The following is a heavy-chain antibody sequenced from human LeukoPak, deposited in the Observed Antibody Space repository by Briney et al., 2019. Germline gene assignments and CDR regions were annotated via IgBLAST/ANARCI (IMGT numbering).Heavy chain of an antibody. CDR1: GLTFDDYA. D-gene: IGHD1-14*01. CDR3: ARDRSGYRKWFDP. Sequence: GRSLRLSCAASGLTFDDYAMHWVRQAPGKGLEWVSGISWNSGSIGYADSVKGRFTISRDNAKNSLYLQMNSLRSDDTAVYYCARDRSGYRKWFDPWGQGTLVTVSS. CDR2: ISWNSGSI. V-gene: IGHV3-9*01. J-gene: IGHJ5*02.